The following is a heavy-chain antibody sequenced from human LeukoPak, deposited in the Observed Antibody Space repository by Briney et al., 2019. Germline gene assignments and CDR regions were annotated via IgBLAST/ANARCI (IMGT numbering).Heavy chain of an antibody. V-gene: IGHV4-39*07. Sequence: SETLSLTCTVSGGSISSSSYYWGWIRQPPGKGLEWIGSIYYSGSTYYNPSLKSRVTISVDKSKNQFSLKLSSVTAADTAVYYCARYSPYYFDYWGQGTLVTVSS. J-gene: IGHJ4*02. CDR1: GGSISSSSYY. CDR2: IYYSGST. D-gene: IGHD2-21*01. CDR3: ARYSPYYFDY.